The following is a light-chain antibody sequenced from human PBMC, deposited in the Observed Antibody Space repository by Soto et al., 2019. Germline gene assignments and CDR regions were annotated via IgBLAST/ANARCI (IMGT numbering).Light chain of an antibody. Sequence: DIQLTQSPSSLTASVGDSVTITCRASQRTNNLLNWYQQKPGKAPKLLIHTASSLQTGVPSRFTGGGSGTDFSLTINSLQPEDFATYYCQQSSTTRWTFGQGTKVEIK. CDR3: QQSSTTRWT. V-gene: IGKV1-39*01. CDR1: QRTNNL. J-gene: IGKJ1*01. CDR2: TAS.